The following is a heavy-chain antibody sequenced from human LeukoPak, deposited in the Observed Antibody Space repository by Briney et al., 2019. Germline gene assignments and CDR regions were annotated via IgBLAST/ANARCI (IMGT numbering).Heavy chain of an antibody. J-gene: IGHJ4*02. CDR3: ARAFTMVRGVIIGPTYY. D-gene: IGHD3-10*01. V-gene: IGHV1-46*01. CDR2: INPSGGST. Sequence: ASVKVSCKASGYTFTSYYMHWVRQAPGQGLEWMGIINPSGGSTSYAQKFQGRVTMTRDTSTSTAYMELSRLRSDDTAVYYCARAFTMVRGVIIGPTYYWGQGTLVTVSS. CDR1: GYTFTSYY.